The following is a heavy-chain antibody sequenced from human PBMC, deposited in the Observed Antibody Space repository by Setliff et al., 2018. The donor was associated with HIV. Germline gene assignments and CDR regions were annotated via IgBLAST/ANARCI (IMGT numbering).Heavy chain of an antibody. Sequence: SETLSLTCTLSGGSFGDYHWSWIRQPAGRGLEWIGRIFRSGTTDYKFSLKSRVTISIDTSRNQFSLRLTSVTAEDTAVYYCARDRHYSGLGRYGHWGPGTLVTVSS. CDR1: GGSFGDYH. CDR2: IFRSGTT. V-gene: IGHV4-4*07. D-gene: IGHD3-10*01. CDR3: ARDRHYSGLGRYGH. J-gene: IGHJ4*02.